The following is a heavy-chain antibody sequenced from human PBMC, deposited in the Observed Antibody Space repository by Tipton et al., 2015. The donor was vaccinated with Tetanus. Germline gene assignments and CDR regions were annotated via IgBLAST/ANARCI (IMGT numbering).Heavy chain of an antibody. Sequence: TLSLTCSVSGGSLRSGDYQWNWIRQPPGKGLEWLAYISPSGRTNSNYSLKSRITISQDKSKNQFSLRLTSVTAADTAVYYCVRANYESPKKGPFDYWGPGSLVIVSS. D-gene: IGHD3-3*01. CDR1: GGSLRSGDYQ. CDR3: VRANYESPKKGPFDY. V-gene: IGHV4-61*08. CDR2: ISPSGRT. J-gene: IGHJ4*02.